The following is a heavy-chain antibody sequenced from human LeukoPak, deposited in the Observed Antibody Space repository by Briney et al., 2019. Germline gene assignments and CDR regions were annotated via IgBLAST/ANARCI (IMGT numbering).Heavy chain of an antibody. CDR2: IYYSGST. Sequence: ASETLSLTCTVSGGSISSYYWSWIRQPPGKGLEWIGYIYYSGSTNYNPSLKSRVTMSLDRSKRQISLKLSSVTAADTAVYYCARVGILTGYYDYWGQGTLVTVSS. J-gene: IGHJ4*02. V-gene: IGHV4-59*12. CDR3: ARVGILTGYYDY. CDR1: GGSISSYY. D-gene: IGHD3-9*01.